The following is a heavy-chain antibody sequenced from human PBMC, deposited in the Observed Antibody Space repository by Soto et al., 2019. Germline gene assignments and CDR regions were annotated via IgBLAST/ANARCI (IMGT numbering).Heavy chain of an antibody. J-gene: IGHJ4*02. CDR2: IYSGGST. CDR3: ARDFYYYGSGTMGGYFDY. CDR1: GLTVSSNY. Sequence: EVQLVESGGGLVQPGGSLRLSCAASGLTVSSNYMSWVRQAPGKGLEWVSLIYSGGSTYYADSVRGRFTISRDNSKNSLYLQMNSLRDEDTAVYYCARDFYYYGSGTMGGYFDYWGQGTLVTVSS. V-gene: IGHV3-66*01. D-gene: IGHD3-10*01.